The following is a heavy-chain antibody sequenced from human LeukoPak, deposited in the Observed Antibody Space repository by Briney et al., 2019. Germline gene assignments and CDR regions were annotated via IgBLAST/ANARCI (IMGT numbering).Heavy chain of an antibody. Sequence: GASVKVSCKVSGYTLTDLSMHWVRQAPGQGLEWMGGFDPEDGETIYAQKFQGRVTMTKDTSTDTAYMEVISLSSEDTAVYYCATGIGATIWPDWGQGTLVTVSS. J-gene: IGHJ4*02. CDR2: FDPEDGET. V-gene: IGHV1-24*01. CDR1: GYTLTDLS. D-gene: IGHD5-12*01. CDR3: ATGIGATIWPD.